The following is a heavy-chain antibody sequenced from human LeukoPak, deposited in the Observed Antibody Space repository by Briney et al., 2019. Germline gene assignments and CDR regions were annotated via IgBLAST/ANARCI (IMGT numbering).Heavy chain of an antibody. CDR1: GFTFSDYY. D-gene: IGHD4-11*01. CDR2: IYTSGST. CDR3: AREGIYNYYYYYMDV. Sequence: PGGSLRLSCTASGFTFSDYYMSWIRQPAGKGLEWIGRIYTSGSTNYNPSLKSRVTMSVDTSKNQFSLKLSSVTAADTAVYYCAREGIYNYYYYYMDVWGKGTTVTVSS. V-gene: IGHV4-4*07. J-gene: IGHJ6*03.